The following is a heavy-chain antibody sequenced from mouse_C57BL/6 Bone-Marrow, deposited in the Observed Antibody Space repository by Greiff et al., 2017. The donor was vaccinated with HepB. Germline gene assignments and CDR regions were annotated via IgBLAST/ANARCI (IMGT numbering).Heavy chain of an antibody. V-gene: IGHV1-55*01. CDR1: GYTFTSYW. J-gene: IGHJ3*01. Sequence: QVQLQQPGAELVKPGASVKMSCKASGYTFTSYWITWVKQRPGQGLEWIGDIYPGSGSTNYNEKFKSKATLTVDTSSSTAYMQLSSLTSEDSAVYYGARNTIRDYGSSGFADWGQGTLVTVSA. CDR2: IYPGSGST. CDR3: ARNTIRDYGSSGFAD. D-gene: IGHD1-1*01.